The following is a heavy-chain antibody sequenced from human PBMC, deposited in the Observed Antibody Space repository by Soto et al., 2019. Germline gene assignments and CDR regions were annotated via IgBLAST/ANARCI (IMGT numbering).Heavy chain of an antibody. V-gene: IGHV3-21*01. CDR1: GFTFSDYT. CDR3: AGDQAKSIVVVTAIDY. Sequence: PGGSLRLSCAASGFTFSDYTMNWVRQTPGKGLEWVSSISSSSTYIYYADSVKGRFTISRDNAENSLYLQMNSLRAEDTAVYFCAGDQAKSIVVVTAIDYWGQGTLVTVSS. CDR2: ISSSSTYI. J-gene: IGHJ4*02. D-gene: IGHD2-21*02.